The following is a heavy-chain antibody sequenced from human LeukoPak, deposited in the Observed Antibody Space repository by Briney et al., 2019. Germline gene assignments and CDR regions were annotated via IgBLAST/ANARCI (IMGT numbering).Heavy chain of an antibody. CDR3: ARVGGSGWYRNFDY. J-gene: IGHJ4*02. V-gene: IGHV4-34*01. CDR2: INHSGST. Sequence: PSETLSLTCAVYGGSFSGYYSSWIRQPPGKGPEWIGEINHSGSTNYNPSLKSRVTISVDTSKNQFSLKLSSVTAADTAVYYCARVGGSGWYRNFDYWGQGTLVTVSS. D-gene: IGHD6-19*01. CDR1: GGSFSGYY.